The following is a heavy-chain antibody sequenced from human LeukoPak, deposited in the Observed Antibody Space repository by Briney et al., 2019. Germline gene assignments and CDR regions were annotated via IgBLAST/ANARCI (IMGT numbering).Heavy chain of an antibody. J-gene: IGHJ4*02. CDR3: ARGLSGYASSLGY. CDR2: IGYSGGDT. V-gene: IGHV3-23*01. D-gene: IGHD2-2*01. Sequence: GGSLRLSCIVSGFTLSSYEMTWFRQAPGKGLEWVSSIGYSGGDTHYADSVKGRFTISRDNSKNTLYLQMNSLRAEDTAVYYCARGLSGYASSLGYWGQGTLVTVSS. CDR1: GFTLSSYE.